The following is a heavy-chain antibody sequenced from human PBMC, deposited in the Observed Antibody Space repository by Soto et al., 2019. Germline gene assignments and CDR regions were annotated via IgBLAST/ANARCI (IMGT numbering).Heavy chain of an antibody. CDR2: VNAGNRST. CDR3: ARDRGYFNLYPDRYYCGMEV. J-gene: IGHJ6*01. V-gene: IGHV1-3*03. CDR1: GYTLTSYA. D-gene: IGHD2-2*02. Sequence: ASVKVSCKASGYTLTSYAMHWVRQAPGQRLAWMGGVNAGNRSTQNSQEFPGRVDMTGDTSASKAYVELSSLGFEDISVDYCARDRGYFNLYPDRYYCGMEVWG.